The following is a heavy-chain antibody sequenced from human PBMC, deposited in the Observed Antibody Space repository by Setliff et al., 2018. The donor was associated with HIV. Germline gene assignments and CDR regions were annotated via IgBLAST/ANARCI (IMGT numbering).Heavy chain of an antibody. CDR1: GFTFSDYY. Sequence: PGGSLRLSCAASGFTFSDYYMSWIRQAPGKGLEWVSYTSSSGSTIYYADSVKGRFTISRDNAKDSLYLQMNSLRAEDTAVYYCASEMGIVATHTDAFDIWGQGTMVTVSS. CDR3: ASEMGIVATHTDAFDI. D-gene: IGHD5-12*01. CDR2: TSSSGSTI. J-gene: IGHJ3*02. V-gene: IGHV3-11*01.